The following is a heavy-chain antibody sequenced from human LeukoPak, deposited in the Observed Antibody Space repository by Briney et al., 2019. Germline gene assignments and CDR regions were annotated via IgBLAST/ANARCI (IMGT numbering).Heavy chain of an antibody. J-gene: IGHJ4*02. CDR3: ARDLASCAGDCYSDGFDY. CDR2: TYYSGNT. CDR1: GGSISSSSYY. V-gene: IGHV4-39*07. D-gene: IGHD2-21*02. Sequence: SETLSLTCTVSGGSISSSSYYWGWIRQPPGKGLEWIGTTYYSGNTYYNPSLRSRVIVSVDTSKNHFSLKVSSVTAADTAVYYCARDLASCAGDCYSDGFDYWGQGTLITVSS.